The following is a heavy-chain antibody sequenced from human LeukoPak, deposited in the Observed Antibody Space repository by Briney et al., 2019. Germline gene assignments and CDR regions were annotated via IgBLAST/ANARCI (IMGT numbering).Heavy chain of an antibody. Sequence: GRSLRLSCAASGFTFSSYAMHWVRQAPGKGLEWVAVISYDGSNKYYAASVKGRFTISRDNSKNTLYLQMNSLRAEDTAVYYCAKDRWEHDSRGYDYGGQGTLVTVSS. J-gene: IGHJ4*02. V-gene: IGHV3-30-3*01. CDR3: AKDRWEHDSRGYDY. D-gene: IGHD3-22*01. CDR1: GFTFSSYA. CDR2: ISYDGSNK.